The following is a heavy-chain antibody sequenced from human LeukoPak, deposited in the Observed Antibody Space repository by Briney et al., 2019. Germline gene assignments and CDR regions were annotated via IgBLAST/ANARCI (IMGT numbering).Heavy chain of an antibody. V-gene: IGHV1-2*02. Sequence: ASVKVSCKASGYTFTGYYMHWVRQAPGQGLEWMGWINPNSGGTNYAQKFQGRVTMTRDTSISTAYMELSRLRSDDTAVYYCARGPTGSYYFSPQGTDYWGQGTLVTVSS. CDR2: INPNSGGT. J-gene: IGHJ4*02. D-gene: IGHD1-26*01. CDR1: GYTFTGYY. CDR3: ARGPTGSYYFSPQGTDY.